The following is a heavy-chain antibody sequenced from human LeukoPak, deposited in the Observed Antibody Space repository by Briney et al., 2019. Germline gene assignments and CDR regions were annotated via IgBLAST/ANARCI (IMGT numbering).Heavy chain of an antibody. CDR3: ARDGGVVAATWFDP. V-gene: IGHV1-46*01. CDR2: IYPGSGST. J-gene: IGHJ5*02. CDR1: GYTFTNFF. Sequence: ASVKVSCKASGYTFTNFFMHWVRQAPGQGLEWMGMIYPGSGSTDYAQKFQGRVTMTTDTSTSTAYMELRSLRSDDTAVYYCARDGGVVAATWFDPWGQGTLVTVSS. D-gene: IGHD2-15*01.